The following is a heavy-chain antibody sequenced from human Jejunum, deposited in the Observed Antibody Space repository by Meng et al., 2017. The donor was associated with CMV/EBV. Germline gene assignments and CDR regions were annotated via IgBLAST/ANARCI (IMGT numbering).Heavy chain of an antibody. Sequence: FGLTFSNYWMSWVRQAPGKGLEWVANIKEDGSEKYYVDSVKDRFTISRDNAKNSLYLQMNSLRAEDTAVYYCARGSGSTSWGFDPWGQGTLVTVSS. CDR2: IKEDGSEK. D-gene: IGHD2-2*01. V-gene: IGHV3-7*01. CDR1: GLTFSNYW. J-gene: IGHJ5*02. CDR3: ARGSGSTSWGFDP.